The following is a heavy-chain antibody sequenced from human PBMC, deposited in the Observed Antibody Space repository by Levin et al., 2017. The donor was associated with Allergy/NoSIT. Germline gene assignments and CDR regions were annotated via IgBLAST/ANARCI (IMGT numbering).Heavy chain of an antibody. CDR1: GFSVSHG. V-gene: IGHV3-30*03. Sequence: SCAGSGFSVSHGLHWVRQAPGKGLEWVAIISYDGNQRDHADSVKGRFTISRDNSKKTLYLQMDSLRDADTAVYYCARDLAFSVATIRAGKYYYYAMDVWGQGTTVTVSS. D-gene: IGHD5-12*01. CDR3: ARDLAFSVATIRAGKYYYYAMDV. J-gene: IGHJ6*02. CDR2: ISYDGNQR.